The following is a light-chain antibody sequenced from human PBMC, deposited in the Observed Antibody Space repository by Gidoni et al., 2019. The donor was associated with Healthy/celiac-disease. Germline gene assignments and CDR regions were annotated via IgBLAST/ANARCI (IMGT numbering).Light chain of an antibody. CDR1: SGSIASNY. CDR3: QSYDSSNWV. V-gene: IGLV6-57*02. CDR2: EDN. J-gene: IGLJ3*02. Sequence: NFMLTQPHSVSESPGTTVTISCPGSSGSIASNYVPWYQQRPGSAPTTVIYEDNQRPSGVPDRFSGSIDSSSTSASLTIPGLKTEDEADYYCQSYDSSNWVFGGGTKLTVL.